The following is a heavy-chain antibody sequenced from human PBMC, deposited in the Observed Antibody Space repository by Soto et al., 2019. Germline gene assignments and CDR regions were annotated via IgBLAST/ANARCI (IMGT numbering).Heavy chain of an antibody. J-gene: IGHJ6*03. CDR2: IFSNDEE. CDR3: ARIRGSSGNYYMDV. Sequence: QVTLKDSGPVLVKPTETLTLTCTVSGFSLTDARMGVSWIRQPPGEALDWLAHIFSNDEESYSTSLKSRPTISRDTSKSQVVLTVTNMDPVDTATYFCARIRGSSGNYYMDVWGKGTAVTVSS. V-gene: IGHV2-26*01. D-gene: IGHD6-6*01. CDR1: GFSLTDARMG.